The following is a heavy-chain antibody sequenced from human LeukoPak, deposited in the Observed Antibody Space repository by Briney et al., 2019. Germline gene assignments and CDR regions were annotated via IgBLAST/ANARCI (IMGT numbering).Heavy chain of an antibody. D-gene: IGHD6-19*01. CDR1: GFSFSNYA. V-gene: IGHV3-23*01. Sequence: GGSLRLSCVPSGFSFSNYAMSWVRQAPGKGLEWVSSISGSGGSTHYVDSVKGRFTISRDNSKNTLYLQMNSLRAEDTAVYYCAKGVYSSGWSPSDYWGQGTLVTVSS. CDR2: ISGSGGST. CDR3: AKGVYSSGWSPSDY. J-gene: IGHJ4*02.